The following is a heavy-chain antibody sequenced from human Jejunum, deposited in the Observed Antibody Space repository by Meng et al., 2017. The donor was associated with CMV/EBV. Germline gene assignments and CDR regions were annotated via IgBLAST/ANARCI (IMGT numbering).Heavy chain of an antibody. D-gene: IGHD1-26*01. CDR1: GFTLSSYA. J-gene: IGHJ3*02. Sequence: GFTLSSYALHWVRPAPGKGLEWVAVISYDGTNKYYTNSVKGRFTIARDSPRNTLYLQMNSLRADDTAVYYCARGGGGSWHAFDIWGQGTMVTVSS. CDR2: ISYDGTNK. CDR3: ARGGGGSWHAFDI. V-gene: IGHV3-30*04.